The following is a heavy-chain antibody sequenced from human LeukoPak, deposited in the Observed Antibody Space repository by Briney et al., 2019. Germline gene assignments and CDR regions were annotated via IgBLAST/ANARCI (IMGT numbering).Heavy chain of an antibody. J-gene: IGHJ4*02. D-gene: IGHD3-22*01. V-gene: IGHV4-59*08. CDR2: IHYSGST. CDR3: ARQRLRGYYDSSGYYFDF. CDR1: GASISSYY. Sequence: PSETLSLTCTVSGASISSYYWNWVRQPPGKGMEWIGNIHYSGSTNYSPSLKSRVTISVDTSNNQFSLKLSSVTAADTAVYYCARQRLRGYYDSSGYYFDFWGQGTLVTVSS.